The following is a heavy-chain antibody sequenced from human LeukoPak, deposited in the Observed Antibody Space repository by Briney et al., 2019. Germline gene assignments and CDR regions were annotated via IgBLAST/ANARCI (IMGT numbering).Heavy chain of an antibody. D-gene: IGHD6-13*01. CDR1: GGSISSGGYS. V-gene: IGHV4-30-2*01. J-gene: IGHJ5*02. CDR2: IYHSGST. Sequence: PSETLSPTCAVSGGSISSGGYSWSWIRQPPGKGLEWIGYIYHSGSTYYNPSLKSRVTVSVDRSKNQFSLKLSSVTAADTAVYYCARATWSGIAAAGNWFDPWGQGTLVTVSS. CDR3: ARATWSGIAAAGNWFDP.